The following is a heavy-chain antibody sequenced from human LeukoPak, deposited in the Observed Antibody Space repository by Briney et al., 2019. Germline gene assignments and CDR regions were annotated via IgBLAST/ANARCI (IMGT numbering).Heavy chain of an antibody. CDR3: ARAYDFWSGYYWFDP. J-gene: IGHJ5*02. V-gene: IGHV4-39*07. CDR1: GGSISSSSYY. D-gene: IGHD3-3*01. Sequence: PSETLSLTCTVSGGSISSSSYYWGWIRQPPGKGLEWIGSIYYSGSTNYNPSLKSRVTISVDTSKNQFSLKLSSVTAADTAVYYCARAYDFWSGYYWFDPWGQGTLVTVSS. CDR2: IYYSGST.